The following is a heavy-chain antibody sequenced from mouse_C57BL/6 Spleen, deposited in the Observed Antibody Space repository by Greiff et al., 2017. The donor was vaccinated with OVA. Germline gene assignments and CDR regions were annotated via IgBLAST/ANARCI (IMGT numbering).Heavy chain of an antibody. Sequence: QVQLQQSGAELVMPGASVKLSCKASGYTFTSYWMHWVKQRPGQGLEWIGEIDPSDSYTNYNQKFKGKSTLTVDKSSSTAYMQLSSLTSEDSAFYYCARGGGGSTEYYFDYWGQGTTLTVSS. V-gene: IGHV1-69*01. CDR2: IDPSDSYT. D-gene: IGHD1-1*01. CDR1: GYTFTSYW. J-gene: IGHJ2*01. CDR3: ARGGGGSTEYYFDY.